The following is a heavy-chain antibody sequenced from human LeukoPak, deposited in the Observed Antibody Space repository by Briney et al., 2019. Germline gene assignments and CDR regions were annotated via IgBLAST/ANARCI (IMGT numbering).Heavy chain of an antibody. CDR1: GYTLTELS. CDR2: FDVEGGET. D-gene: IGHD5-12*01. CDR3: ARDARYSGYDFDY. J-gene: IGHJ4*02. Sequence: ASVKVSCKVSGYTLTELSMHWVRQAPGKGLEWMGGFDVEGGETIYARKFQGRVTMTEDTSTDTAYMELSSLRSEDTAVYYCARDARYSGYDFDYWGQGTLVTVSS. V-gene: IGHV1-24*01.